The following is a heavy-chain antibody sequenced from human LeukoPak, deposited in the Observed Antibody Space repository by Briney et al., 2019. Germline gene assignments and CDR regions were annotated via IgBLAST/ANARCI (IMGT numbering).Heavy chain of an antibody. CDR2: IYYSGGT. CDR1: GGSICSYY. J-gene: IGHJ6*02. V-gene: IGHV4-59*01. Sequence: SETLSLTCTVSGGSICSYYWNWIRQPPGKGLEWIVYIYYSGGTNYNPSLKSRVTISVYTSKIQFSLRLSSVTAADAAVYYCARSSPLLYSSSSADYYYGMDVWGQGTTVTVSS. CDR3: ARSSPLLYSSSSADYYYGMDV. D-gene: IGHD6-6*01.